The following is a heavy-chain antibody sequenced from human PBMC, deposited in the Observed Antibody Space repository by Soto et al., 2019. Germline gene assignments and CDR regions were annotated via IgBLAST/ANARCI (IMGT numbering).Heavy chain of an antibody. V-gene: IGHV3-30*03. D-gene: IGHD6-19*01. J-gene: IGHJ4*02. CDR2: VSYDGTNK. Sequence: GGSLRLSCAASGFTFTTYGMHWVRQAPGKGLEWVAVVSYDGTNKFYEDSVDGRFTISRDNSKNMLFLQMNSLRTEDTAVYYCARGTPYSSGWYYFDFWGQGTLVTVSS. CDR3: ARGTPYSSGWYYFDF. CDR1: GFTFTTYG.